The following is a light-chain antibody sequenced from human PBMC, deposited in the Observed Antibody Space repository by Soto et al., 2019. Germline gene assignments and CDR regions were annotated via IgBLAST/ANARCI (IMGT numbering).Light chain of an antibody. Sequence: DIVMTQSPATLSVSPGERVTLSCRASQSVSNNVAWYQQKPGQAPRVVIYAESMRATGIPARFSGRGSGTEFTLTISSLQSEDFALYYCHHYNDWPPWTFGQGTRVEIK. CDR2: AES. J-gene: IGKJ1*01. CDR3: HHYNDWPPWT. CDR1: QSVSNN. V-gene: IGKV3-15*01.